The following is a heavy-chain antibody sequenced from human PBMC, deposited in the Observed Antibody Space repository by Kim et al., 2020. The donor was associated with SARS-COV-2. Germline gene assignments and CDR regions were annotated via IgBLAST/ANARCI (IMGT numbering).Heavy chain of an antibody. J-gene: IGHJ4*02. CDR3: ARTPNYDFWRYDY. CDR2: IYHSGST. D-gene: IGHD3-3*01. Sequence: SETLSLTCAVSGGSISSSNWWSWVRQPPGKGLEWIGEIYHSGSTNYNPSLKSRVTISVDKSKNQFSLKLSSVTAADTAVYYCARTPNYDFWRYDYWGQGTLVTVSS. V-gene: IGHV4-4*02. CDR1: GGSISSSNW.